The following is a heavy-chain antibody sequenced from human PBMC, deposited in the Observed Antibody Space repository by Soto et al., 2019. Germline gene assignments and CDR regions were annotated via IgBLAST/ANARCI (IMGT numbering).Heavy chain of an antibody. Sequence: GASVKVSCKASGGTFSSYAISWVRQAPGQGLEWMGGIIPIFGTANYAQKFQGRVTITADESTSTDYMELSRLRSEDTAAYYCARVYDDFWSGYWSPQYYYYYGMDVWGQGTTVTVSS. CDR2: IIPIFGTA. V-gene: IGHV1-69*13. J-gene: IGHJ6*02. CDR3: ARVYDDFWSGYWSPQYYYYYGMDV. D-gene: IGHD3-3*01. CDR1: GGTFSSYA.